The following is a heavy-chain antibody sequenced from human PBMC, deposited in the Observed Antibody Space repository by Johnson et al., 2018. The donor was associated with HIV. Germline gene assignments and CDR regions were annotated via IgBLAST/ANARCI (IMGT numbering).Heavy chain of an antibody. CDR2: ISSSGSTI. V-gene: IGHV3-11*04. J-gene: IGHJ3*02. D-gene: IGHD3-3*01. CDR1: GFTFSDYY. Sequence: QMLLVESGGGLVKPGGSLRLSCAASGFTFSDYYMSWIRQAPGKGLEWVSYISSSGSTIYYADSVKGRFNISRDNTKNSLYLQMNSLRAEDTAVYYCAREEVTIFGVAYDAFDIWGQGTMVTVSS. CDR3: AREEVTIFGVAYDAFDI.